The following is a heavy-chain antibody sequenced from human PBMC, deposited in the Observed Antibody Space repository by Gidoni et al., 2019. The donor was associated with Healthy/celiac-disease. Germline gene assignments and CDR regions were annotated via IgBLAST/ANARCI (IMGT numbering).Heavy chain of an antibody. CDR1: GYTFTSDG. J-gene: IGHJ4*02. CDR3: ARDLGFFDYYGSGSYPY. D-gene: IGHD3-10*01. Sequence: QVQLVQSGAEVKKPGASVTVSCKASGYTFTSDGISWVRQAPGQGLEWMGWSSAYNGNTNDAQKLQGRVTMTTDTSTSTAYMELRSLRSDDTAVYYCARDLGFFDYYGSGSYPYWGQGTLVTVSS. V-gene: IGHV1-18*01. CDR2: SSAYNGNT.